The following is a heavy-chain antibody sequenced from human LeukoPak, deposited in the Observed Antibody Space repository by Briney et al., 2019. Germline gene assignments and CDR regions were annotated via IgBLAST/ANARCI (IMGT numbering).Heavy chain of an antibody. CDR1: GNTLTELS. CDR3: ATVPVKPLHSADDPFDY. CDR2: SDPEDGET. Sequence: ASVKVSCKVSGNTLTELSVHWVRQAPGKGLEWMGGSDPEDGETIYAQKFQGRVTMTEDTSTDTAYMELSSLRSEDTAVYYCATVPVKPLHSADDPFDYWGQGTLVTVSS. D-gene: IGHD5-12*01. V-gene: IGHV1-24*01. J-gene: IGHJ4*02.